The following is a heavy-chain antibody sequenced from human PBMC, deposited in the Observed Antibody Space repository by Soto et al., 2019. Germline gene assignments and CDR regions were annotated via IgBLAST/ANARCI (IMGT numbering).Heavy chain of an antibody. D-gene: IGHD6-13*01. CDR2: IIPIFGTA. V-gene: IGHV1-69*01. CDR1: GGTFSSYA. J-gene: IGHJ6*02. Sequence: QVQLVQSGAEVKKPGSSVKVSCKASGGTFSSYAISWVRQAPGQGLEWMGGIIPIFGTANYAQKFQGRVTITADESTSTAYMGLSSLRSEDTAVYYCARRPAAAGTYYYGMDVWGQGTTVTVSS. CDR3: ARRPAAAGTYYYGMDV.